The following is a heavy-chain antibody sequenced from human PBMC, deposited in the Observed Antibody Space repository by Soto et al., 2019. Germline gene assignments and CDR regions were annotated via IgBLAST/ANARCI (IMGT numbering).Heavy chain of an antibody. V-gene: IGHV3-7*01. J-gene: IGHJ4*02. Sequence: PGGSLRLSYTASGFSFSSNWMSWVRQAPGKGPEWVANINQDGSEKYCADSVKGRFTISRDNAKNSLYLQMDSLRVEDTALYYCFNVAFGYWGRGTLVTVSS. CDR3: FNVAFGY. CDR1: GFSFSSNW. CDR2: INQDGSEK.